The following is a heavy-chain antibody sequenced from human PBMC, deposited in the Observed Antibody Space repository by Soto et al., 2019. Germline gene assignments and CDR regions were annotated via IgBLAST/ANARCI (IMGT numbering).Heavy chain of an antibody. Sequence: GGSLRLSCAASGFTFSSYWMSWVRQAPGKGLEWVANIKQDGSEKYYVDSVKGRFTISRDNAKNSVCLQMNSLRAEDTAVYFCARDLIVVVPAAFEYWGQGTLVTVSS. CDR3: ARDLIVVVPAAFEY. V-gene: IGHV3-7*01. D-gene: IGHD2-2*01. CDR2: IKQDGSEK. CDR1: GFTFSSYW. J-gene: IGHJ4*02.